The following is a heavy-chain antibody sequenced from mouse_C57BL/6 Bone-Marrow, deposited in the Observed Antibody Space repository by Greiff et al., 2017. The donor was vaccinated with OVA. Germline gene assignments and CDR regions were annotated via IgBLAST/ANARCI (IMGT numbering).Heavy chain of an antibody. Sequence: EVQLVESGGGLVQSGRSLRLSCATSGFTFSDFYMEWVRQAPGKGLEWIAASRNKANDYTTEYSASVKGRFIVSRDTSQSILYLQMNALRAEDTAIYYCARDAGDYGYWYFDVWGTGTTVTVSS. CDR3: ARDAGDYGYWYFDV. J-gene: IGHJ1*03. D-gene: IGHD1-1*01. CDR2: SRNKANDYTT. CDR1: GFTFSDFY. V-gene: IGHV7-1*01.